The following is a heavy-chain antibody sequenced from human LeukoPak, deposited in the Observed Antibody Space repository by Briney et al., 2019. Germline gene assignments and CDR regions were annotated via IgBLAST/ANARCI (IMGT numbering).Heavy chain of an antibody. Sequence: GGSLRLSCAASGFTFSTYGMHWVRQAPGKGLEWVAVISYDGSNEYYADSVEGRFTISRDNSKNTLYLQMSSLRAEDTAVHYCAKEFNRGLPDYWGQGTLVTVPS. J-gene: IGHJ4*02. CDR3: AKEFNRGLPDY. V-gene: IGHV3-30*18. CDR2: ISYDGSNE. D-gene: IGHD2-21*01. CDR1: GFTFSTYG.